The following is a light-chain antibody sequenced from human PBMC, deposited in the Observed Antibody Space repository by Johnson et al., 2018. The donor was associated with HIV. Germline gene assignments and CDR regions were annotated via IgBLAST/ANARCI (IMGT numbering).Light chain of an antibody. CDR1: SSNIGSNG. V-gene: IGLV1-44*01. CDR2: KND. CDR3: GTWDSSLRGGF. Sequence: QSVLTQPPSASGAPGQRVTISCSASSSNIGSNGVDWYQKLPGTAPKLLIYKNDQRPSGVPDRFSGSKSGTSASLAISGLQTGDEADYYCGTWDSSLRGGFFGTGTKVTVL. J-gene: IGLJ1*01.